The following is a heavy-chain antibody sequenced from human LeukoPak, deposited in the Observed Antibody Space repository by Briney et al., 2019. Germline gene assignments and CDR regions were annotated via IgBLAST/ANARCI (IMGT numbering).Heavy chain of an antibody. CDR3: AKDDCSGGSCYPDY. CDR1: GFTFDDYG. CDR2: INWNGGST. D-gene: IGHD2-15*01. Sequence: GGSLRLSCAASGFTFDDYGMSWVRQAPGKGLEWVSGINWNGGSTGYADSVKGRFTISRDNSKNTLYLQMNGLRAEDTAVYYCAKDDCSGGSCYPDYWGQGTLVTVSS. V-gene: IGHV3-20*04. J-gene: IGHJ4*02.